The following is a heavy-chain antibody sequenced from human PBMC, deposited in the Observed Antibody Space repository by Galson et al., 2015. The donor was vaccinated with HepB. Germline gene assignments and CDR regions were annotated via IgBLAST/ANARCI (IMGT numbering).Heavy chain of an antibody. J-gene: IGHJ6*03. CDR3: ARARGVVVPAATEGYYYYMDV. D-gene: IGHD2-2*01. Sequence: PALVTPTQTLTLTCTFSGFSLSGTGMCVSWIRQPPGKALEWLVRIDWDDAKYYNTALKTRLTVSKDTSKNQVVLTMSNMDPVDTATYYCARARGVVVPAATEGYYYYMDVWGKGTAVTVSS. V-gene: IGHV2-70*11. CDR2: IDWDDAK. CDR1: GFSLSGTGMC.